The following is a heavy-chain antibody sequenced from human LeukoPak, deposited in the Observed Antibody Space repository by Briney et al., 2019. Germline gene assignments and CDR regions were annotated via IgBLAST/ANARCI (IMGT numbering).Heavy chain of an antibody. CDR1: GGSISTYY. CDR2: IYYSGGT. D-gene: IGHD3-10*01. V-gene: IGHV4-59*08. CDR3: ARVGTSVRGVILGWFDP. J-gene: IGHJ5*02. Sequence: SQTLSLTCTVSGGSISTYYWSWIRQSPGKGLEWIGYIYYSGGTNYNPSLKSRVTISVDTSKNQFSLKLSSVTAADTAVYYCARVGTSVRGVILGWFDPWGQGTLVTVSS.